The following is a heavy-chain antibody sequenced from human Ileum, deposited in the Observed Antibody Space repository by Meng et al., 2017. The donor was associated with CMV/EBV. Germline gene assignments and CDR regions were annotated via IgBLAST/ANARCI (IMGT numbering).Heavy chain of an antibody. CDR2: PYYRSKWYN. V-gene: IGHV6-1*01. CDR3: ARDLTGGGEAYPLLYSCEMDV. J-gene: IGHJ6*02. Sequence: SQTLSLTCAIPGDRLSRNSAAWNWIRQSPSRGLEWLGRPYYRSKWYNDYAVSVKRRIAINPDTSKYQFSLQLNSLPPEDTAVYYCARDLTGGGEAYPLLYSCEMDVWGQGTTVTVSS. D-gene: IGHD2-15*01. CDR1: GDRLSRNSAA.